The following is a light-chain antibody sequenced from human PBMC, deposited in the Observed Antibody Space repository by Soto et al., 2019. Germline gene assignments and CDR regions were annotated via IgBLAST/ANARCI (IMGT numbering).Light chain of an antibody. CDR1: SSDVGGYNY. J-gene: IGLJ1*01. Sequence: LTQPASVPGSPGQSITISCTGTSSDVGGYNYVSWYQQHPGKAPKLMIYAVSNRPSGVSNRFSGSKSGNTATLTISGLQAEDEADYYCCSYTVSGTYVFGTGTKVTV. V-gene: IGLV2-14*01. CDR3: CSYTVSGTYV. CDR2: AVS.